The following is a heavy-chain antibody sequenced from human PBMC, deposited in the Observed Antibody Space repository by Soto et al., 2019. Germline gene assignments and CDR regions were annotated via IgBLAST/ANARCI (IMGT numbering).Heavy chain of an antibody. D-gene: IGHD6-6*01. J-gene: IGHJ5*02. CDR2: TYYRSKWYN. Sequence: PSQTLSLTCAISGDSVSSNSAAWNWIRQSPSRGLEWLGRTYYRSKWYNDYAVSVKSRITINPDTSKNQFSLQLNSVTPEDTAVYYCTRSSIAARPGNWFDPWGQGTLVTVSS. V-gene: IGHV6-1*01. CDR1: GDSVSSNSAA. CDR3: TRSSIAARPGNWFDP.